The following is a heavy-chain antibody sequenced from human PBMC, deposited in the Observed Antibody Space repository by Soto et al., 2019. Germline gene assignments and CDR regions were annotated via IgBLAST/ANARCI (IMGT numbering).Heavy chain of an antibody. D-gene: IGHD3-10*01. Sequence: QITLKESGPTLMKPTQTLTLTCTFSGFSLSTREVGVGWIRQPPGKALEWLALIYLDDDKRYSPSLKSRLTIAKDPPKTLAILIMTTMDPEDTATYYCAHRAYYYGSGSYYTHWGQGTLVTVSS. V-gene: IGHV2-5*02. CDR1: GFSLSTREVG. CDR2: IYLDDDK. CDR3: AHRAYYYGSGSYYTH. J-gene: IGHJ4*02.